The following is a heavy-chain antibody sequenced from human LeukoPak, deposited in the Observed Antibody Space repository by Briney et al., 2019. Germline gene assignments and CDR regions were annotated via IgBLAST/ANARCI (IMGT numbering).Heavy chain of an antibody. CDR1: GGSISSSSYY. J-gene: IGHJ2*01. CDR3: AREGGDYGGNSQFWYFDL. CDR2: IYYSGGT. Sequence: SETLSLTCTVSGGSISSSSYYWGWIRQPPGQGLKWIGGIYYSGGTYYNPSLKSRVTILVDTSKNQFSLKLSSVTAADTAVYYCAREGGDYGGNSQFWYFDLWGRGTLVTVSS. D-gene: IGHD4-23*01. V-gene: IGHV4-39*07.